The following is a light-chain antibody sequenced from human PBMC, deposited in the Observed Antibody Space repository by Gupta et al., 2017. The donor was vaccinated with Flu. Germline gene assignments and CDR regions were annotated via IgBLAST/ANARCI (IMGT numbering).Light chain of an antibody. CDR2: WGS. CDR1: QSLLHSNGETY. Sequence: ISAGASQSLLHSNGETYLDWYLQWPGQSPQVISYWGSCRSFGVPERFTGSGSGADFTLEISRVEADDVGIYYCRQGLEAPFTFGQGTRLDFK. J-gene: IGKJ2*01. V-gene: IGKV2-28*01. CDR3: RQGLEAPFT.